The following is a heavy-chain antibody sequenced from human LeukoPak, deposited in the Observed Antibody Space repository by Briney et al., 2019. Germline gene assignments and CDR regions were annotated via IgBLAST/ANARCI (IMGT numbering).Heavy chain of an antibody. CDR1: GFTFSSYG. CDR2: ICSDGSKK. Sequence: GGSLRLSCVASGFTFSSYGMHWVRQAPGKGLEWVAFICSDGSKKYYADSVKGRFTISRDNSKNTLYLQMNSLRTEDTALYYCVRGKQNMDVWGKGTTVTITS. V-gene: IGHV3-30*02. CDR3: VRGKQNMDV. J-gene: IGHJ6*03. D-gene: IGHD3-10*01.